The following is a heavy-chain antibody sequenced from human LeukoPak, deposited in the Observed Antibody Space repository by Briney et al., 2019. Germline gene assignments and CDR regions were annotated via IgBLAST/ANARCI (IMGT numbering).Heavy chain of an antibody. V-gene: IGHV3-33*01. J-gene: IGHJ6*02. CDR2: IWFDGSKQ. CDR1: GFAFNTYG. Sequence: PGGSLRLSCAASGFAFNTYGVHWVRQPPGKGLEWVALIWFDGSKQYYADSVRGRFIISRDNSRNTVYLHMNSLGVEDTAVYYCTRDGRTYSDFWSKYYHAMDVWGQGTTVTVSS. D-gene: IGHD3-3*01. CDR3: TRDGRTYSDFWSKYYHAMDV.